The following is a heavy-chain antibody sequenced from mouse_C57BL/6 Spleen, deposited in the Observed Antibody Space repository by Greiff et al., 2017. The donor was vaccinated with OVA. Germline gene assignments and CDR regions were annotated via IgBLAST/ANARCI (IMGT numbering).Heavy chain of an antibody. J-gene: IGHJ2*01. CDR2: ISSGGSYT. D-gene: IGHD2-4*01. CDR1: GFTFSSYG. V-gene: IGHV5-6*01. Sequence: EVHLVESGGDLVKPGGSLKLSCAASGFTFSSYGMSWVRQTPDKRLEWVATISSGGSYTYYPDSVKGRFTISRDNAKNTLYLQMSSLKSEDTAMYYCARPSDYDGFGYWGQGTTLTVSS. CDR3: ARPSDYDGFGY.